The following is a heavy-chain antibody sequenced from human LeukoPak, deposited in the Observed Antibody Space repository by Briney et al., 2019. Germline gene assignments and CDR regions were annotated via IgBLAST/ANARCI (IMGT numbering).Heavy chain of an antibody. J-gene: IGHJ4*02. D-gene: IGHD3-10*01. CDR1: GFTFSRYW. CDR3: ARDGGGSGRQ. V-gene: IGHV3-74*01. CDR2: IDEHGSTT. Sequence: GGSLRLSCAASGFTFSRYWMHWVRQAPGEGLVWVSRIDEHGSTTDYADSVEGRFTISRDNAKNTPYRQLNSLRVEDTAVYYCARDGGGSGRQWGPGTLVTVSS.